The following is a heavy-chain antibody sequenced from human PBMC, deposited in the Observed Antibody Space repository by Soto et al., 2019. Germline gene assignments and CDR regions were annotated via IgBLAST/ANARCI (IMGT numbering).Heavy chain of an antibody. V-gene: IGHV3-23*01. CDR1: GFTFSSYA. D-gene: IGHD2-15*01. Sequence: LRLSCAASGFTFSSYAMSWVRQAPGKGLEWVSAISGSGGSTYYADSVKGRFTISRDNSKNTLYLQMNSLRAEDTAVYYCAKDLRDIVVVVAASNDAFDIWGQGTMVTVSS. CDR3: AKDLRDIVVVVAASNDAFDI. J-gene: IGHJ3*02. CDR2: ISGSGGST.